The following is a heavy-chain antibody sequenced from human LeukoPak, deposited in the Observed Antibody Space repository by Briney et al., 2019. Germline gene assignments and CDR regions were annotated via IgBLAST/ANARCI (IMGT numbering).Heavy chain of an antibody. CDR3: ARNGYYYDSSGYLY. V-gene: IGHV3-23*01. Sequence: PGGSLRLSCAASGFTFSSYAMSWVRQAPGKGLEWVSAISGSGGSTYFADSVKGRFTISRDNSKNTLSLQMNSLRAEDTAVYYCARNGYYYDSSGYLYWGQGTLVTVSS. D-gene: IGHD3-22*01. CDR2: ISGSGGST. CDR1: GFTFSSYA. J-gene: IGHJ4*02.